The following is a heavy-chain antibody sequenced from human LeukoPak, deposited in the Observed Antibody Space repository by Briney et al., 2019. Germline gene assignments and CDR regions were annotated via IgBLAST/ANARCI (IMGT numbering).Heavy chain of an antibody. D-gene: IGHD3-22*01. J-gene: IGHJ4*02. CDR3: AKMVVVIAY. CDR1: GFTFSSYA. V-gene: IGHV3-23*01. CDR2: IIGSGGNT. Sequence: AGSLRCSGSGSGFTFSSYAMSWVRQAPGKGLEWGSGIIGSGGNTYYADSVKGRFTISRDNSKNTLYLQMNSLRAEDTAVYYCAKMVVVIAYWGQGTLVTVSS.